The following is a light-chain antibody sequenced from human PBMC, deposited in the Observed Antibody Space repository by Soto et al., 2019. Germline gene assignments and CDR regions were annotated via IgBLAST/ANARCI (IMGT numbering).Light chain of an antibody. CDR3: AAWDDSLNGVV. CDR2: RSN. V-gene: IGLV1-44*01. J-gene: IGLJ2*01. Sequence: QPVLTQPPSASGTPGQRVTISCSGSSSNIGSNSVNWYQQLPGTAPKLLIYRSNQRPSGVPDRFSGSKSGTSASLAISGLQSEDEADYYCAAWDDSLNGVVFGGGTKLTVL. CDR1: SSNIGSNS.